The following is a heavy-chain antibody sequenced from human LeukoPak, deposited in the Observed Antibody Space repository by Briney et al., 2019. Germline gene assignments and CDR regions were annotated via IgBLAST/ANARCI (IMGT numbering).Heavy chain of an antibody. V-gene: IGHV3-66*01. Sequence: GGSLRLSCVGSGFSVSSYYMSWIRQPPGKGLEWISIIYSDGSTYYANSVKGRFSIYRDSSKNTLYLQMNSLRGDDTAIYYCARDSGFSDYAYWGQGTQVTVSS. D-gene: IGHD4-17*01. J-gene: IGHJ4*02. CDR2: IYSDGST. CDR3: ARDSGFSDYAY. CDR1: GFSVSSYY.